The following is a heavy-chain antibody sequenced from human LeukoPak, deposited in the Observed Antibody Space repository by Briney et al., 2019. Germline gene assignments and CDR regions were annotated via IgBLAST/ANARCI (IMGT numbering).Heavy chain of an antibody. CDR2: ISGSGAST. Sequence: GGSLRLSCLTSGFTFSTNAMSWVRQAPGKGLEWISGISGSGASTYYADSVTGRFTVSRDNSRNTLYLQMNSLRGDDTAVYYCAKDVGKWESLHFFDYWGQGTLVTVSS. CDR1: GFTFSTNA. CDR3: AKDVGKWESLHFFDY. D-gene: IGHD1-26*01. J-gene: IGHJ4*02. V-gene: IGHV3-23*01.